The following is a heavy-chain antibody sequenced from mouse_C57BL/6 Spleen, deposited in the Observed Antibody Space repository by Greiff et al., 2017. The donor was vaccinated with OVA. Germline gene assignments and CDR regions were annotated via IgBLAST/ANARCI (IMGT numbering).Heavy chain of an antibody. CDR1: GYSFTGYY. J-gene: IGHJ4*01. D-gene: IGHD2-3*01. CDR2: INPSTGGT. Sequence: EVQLQQSGPELVKPGASVKISCKASGYSFTGYYMNWVKQSPEKSLEWIGEINPSTGGTTYNQKFKAKATLTVDKSSSTAYMQLKSLTSEDSAVYYCARRWEDAMDYWGQGTSVTVSS. V-gene: IGHV1-42*01. CDR3: ARRWEDAMDY.